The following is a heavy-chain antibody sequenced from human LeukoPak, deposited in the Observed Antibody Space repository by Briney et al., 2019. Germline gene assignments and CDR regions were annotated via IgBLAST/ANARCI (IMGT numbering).Heavy chain of an antibody. CDR3: ASAEGRGNDNYYYYYKDV. Sequence: ASVKVSCKASGYTFTSYYMHWVRQAPGQGLEWMGIINPSGGSTSYAQKFQGRVTMTRDMSTSTVYMELSSLRSEDTAVYYCASAEGRGNDNYYYYYKDVWGKGTTVTVSS. V-gene: IGHV1-46*01. CDR2: INPSGGST. J-gene: IGHJ6*03. CDR1: GYTFTSYY.